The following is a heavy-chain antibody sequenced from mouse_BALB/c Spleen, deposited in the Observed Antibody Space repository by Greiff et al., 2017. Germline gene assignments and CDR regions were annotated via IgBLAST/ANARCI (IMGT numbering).Heavy chain of an antibody. J-gene: IGHJ4*01. Sequence: QVQLQQPGAELVRPGASVKLSCKASGYTFTSYWINWVKQRPGQGLEWIGNIYPSDSYTNYNQKFKDKSTLTVDKSSSTAYMQLSSPTSEDSAVYYCTTGYGNYVAMDYWGQGTSVTVSS. CDR2: IYPSDSYT. D-gene: IGHD2-1*01. V-gene: IGHV1-69*01. CDR3: TTGYGNYVAMDY. CDR1: GYTFTSYW.